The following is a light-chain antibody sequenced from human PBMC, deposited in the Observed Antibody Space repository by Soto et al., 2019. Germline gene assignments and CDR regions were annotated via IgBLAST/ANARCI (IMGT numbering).Light chain of an antibody. V-gene: IGLV2-18*01. CDR1: STDFVSYNR. CDR3: SLYTSEGTYV. CDR2: EAS. Sequence: QSVLTQPPSVSGSPGQSVTISCTGTSTDFVSYNRVSWYQQPPGTAPKLIIYEASNRPSGVPDRFSGSKSGNTASLTISGLQAADEADYYCSLYTSEGTYVFGTGTKVTVL. J-gene: IGLJ1*01.